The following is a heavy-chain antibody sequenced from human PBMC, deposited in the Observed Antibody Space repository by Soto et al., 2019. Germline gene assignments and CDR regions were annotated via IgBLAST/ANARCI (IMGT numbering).Heavy chain of an antibody. J-gene: IGHJ6*02. CDR1: GYTFTRYG. CDR2: INTYNGNT. V-gene: IGHV1-18*01. Sequence: QVQLVQSGAEVKNPGASVKVSCKASGYTFTRYGIGWARQAPGQGLEWMGWINTYNGNTNYAQNVQGRVTLTTDTSPSTAYRERRSLRSNDTAIYYCAMVDVYVTPSPQDVWGQGTTVIVSS. D-gene: IGHD3-16*01. CDR3: AMVDVYVTPSPQDV.